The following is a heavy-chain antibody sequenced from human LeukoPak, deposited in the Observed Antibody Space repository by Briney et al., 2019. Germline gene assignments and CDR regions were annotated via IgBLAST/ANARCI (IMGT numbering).Heavy chain of an antibody. CDR3: AKAYYDILTGYYKEFDY. CDR2: ISGSGGVT. V-gene: IGHV3-23*01. D-gene: IGHD3-9*01. Sequence: GGSLRLSCAASGFTFSNYAMNWVRQAPGKGLEWVSAISGSGGVTYYADSVKGQFTVSGDNSKNTLYLQMNSLRAEDTAVYYCAKAYYDILTGYYKEFDYWGQGTLVTVSS. J-gene: IGHJ4*02. CDR1: GFTFSNYA.